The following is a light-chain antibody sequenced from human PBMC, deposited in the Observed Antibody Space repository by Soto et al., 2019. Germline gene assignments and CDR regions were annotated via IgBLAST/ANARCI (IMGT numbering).Light chain of an antibody. V-gene: IGKV1-5*03. CDR3: QQYEAYCT. J-gene: IGKJ1*01. CDR2: TAS. CDR1: QSIGSC. Sequence: DIQMTQSPSTLSASVGDRVTITCRASQSIGSCLAWYQQKPGKAPKFLIYTASTLERGVPSSFSGSGSGTDFTLTISSLQPEDFATYYCQQYEAYCTFGQGTKVEIK.